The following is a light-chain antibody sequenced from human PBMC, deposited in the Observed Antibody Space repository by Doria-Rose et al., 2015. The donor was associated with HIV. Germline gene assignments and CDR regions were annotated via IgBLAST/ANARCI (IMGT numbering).Light chain of an antibody. CDR2: DAS. CDR1: QRVKSSY. Sequence: TQSPGTLSLSPGERATLSCRASQRVKSSYLAWYQRKPGQAPRLLIYDASTRATGIPDRSSGSGSGTDFTLTISRLEPEDVAVYYCQQYGTSRGTFGQGTRLEIK. CDR3: QQYGTSRGT. V-gene: IGKV3-20*01. J-gene: IGKJ5*01.